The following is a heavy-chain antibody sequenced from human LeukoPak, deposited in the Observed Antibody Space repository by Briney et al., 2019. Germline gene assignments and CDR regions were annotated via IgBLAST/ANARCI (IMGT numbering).Heavy chain of an antibody. CDR1: GFTVSSNY. CDR3: ARDLTAYFDY. J-gene: IGHJ4*02. Sequence: PGGSLRLSCAAFGFTVSSNYMSWVRQAPGKGLEWVSVIYSGGSTYYADSVKGRFTISTDNSKKTLYLQMNSLRAEDTAVYYCARDLTAYFDYWGQGTLVTVSS. D-gene: IGHD3-16*01. CDR2: IYSGGST. V-gene: IGHV3-66*01.